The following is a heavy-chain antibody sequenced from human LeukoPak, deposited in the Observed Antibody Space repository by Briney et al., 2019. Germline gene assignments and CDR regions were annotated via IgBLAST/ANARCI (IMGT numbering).Heavy chain of an antibody. Sequence: SETLSLTCTVSGGSISSGDYYWSWIRQPPGKGLEWLGSIYCSGSTYYNPSLKSRVTISLDTSKNQFSLKLRSVTAADTAVYYCARDGYYGSGTFPPFEYWGQGTLVTVSS. CDR3: ARDGYYGSGTFPPFEY. V-gene: IGHV4-39*07. CDR2: IYCSGST. J-gene: IGHJ4*02. D-gene: IGHD3-10*01. CDR1: GGSISSGDYY.